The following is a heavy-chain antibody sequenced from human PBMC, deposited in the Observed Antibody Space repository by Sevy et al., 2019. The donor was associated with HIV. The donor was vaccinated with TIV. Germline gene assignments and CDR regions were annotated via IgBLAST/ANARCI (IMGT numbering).Heavy chain of an antibody. V-gene: IGHV3-23*01. J-gene: IGHJ4*02. CDR1: GFDFSIYS. CDR2: LSFGCGKI. Sequence: GGSLRLSCAASGFDFSIYSMSWVRQAPGKGLEWVSTLSFGCGKINYADSVKGRFTISRDNSKSSVYPQMNYMRVEDTAVYYCAREGCTKPHDYWGQGTLVTVSS. D-gene: IGHD2-8*01. CDR3: AREGCTKPHDY.